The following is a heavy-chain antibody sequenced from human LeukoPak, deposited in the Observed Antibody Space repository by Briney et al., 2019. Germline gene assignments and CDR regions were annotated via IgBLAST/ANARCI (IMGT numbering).Heavy chain of an antibody. Sequence: VGSLRLSCAASGFTFSSYAMSWVRQAPGKGLEWVSAVTGSGGSTYDADSVKGRFTISRDNSKNTLYLQMNSLRAEDTAVYYCAKDPYGDYSWFDPWGQGTLVTVSS. CDR1: GFTFSSYA. CDR2: VTGSGGST. V-gene: IGHV3-23*01. CDR3: AKDPYGDYSWFDP. J-gene: IGHJ5*02. D-gene: IGHD4-17*01.